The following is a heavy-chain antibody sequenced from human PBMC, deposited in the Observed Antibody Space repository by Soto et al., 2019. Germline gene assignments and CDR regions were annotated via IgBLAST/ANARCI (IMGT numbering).Heavy chain of an antibody. J-gene: IGHJ3*02. V-gene: IGHV1-18*01. CDR2: ISAYNGHT. CDR3: ARRNVQLDSDAFDI. CDR1: GYTFTSYG. D-gene: IGHD1-1*01. Sequence: ASVKVSCKASGYTFTSYGISWVRQAPGQGLEWMGWISAYNGHTNYAQKLQGRVTMTTDTSTSTAYMELRSLRSDDTAVYYCARRNVQLDSDAFDIWGQGTMVTVSS.